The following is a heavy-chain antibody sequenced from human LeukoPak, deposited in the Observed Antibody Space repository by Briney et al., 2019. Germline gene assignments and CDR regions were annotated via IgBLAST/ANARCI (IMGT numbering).Heavy chain of an antibody. J-gene: IGHJ5*02. D-gene: IGHD3-3*01. CDR1: GFTFSDYY. V-gene: IGHV3-11*04. CDR2: ISSSGNII. CDR3: ARCGRITILGVAGRTGFDP. Sequence: GGSLRLSCAASGFTFSDYYMSWIRQAPGKGLEWVSYISSSGNIIYYADSVKGRFTISRDNAKNSLYLRMNSLRADDTAVYYCARCGRITILGVAGRTGFDPWGQGILVTVSS.